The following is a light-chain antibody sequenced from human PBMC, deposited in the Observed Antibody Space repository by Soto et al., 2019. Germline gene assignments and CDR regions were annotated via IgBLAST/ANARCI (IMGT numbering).Light chain of an antibody. CDR2: GAS. V-gene: IGKV3-20*01. CDR3: QQYGSSSFT. Sequence: EIVLTQSPGTLSLSPGGRATLSCRASQSVTSSYIAWYQQKPGQAPRLLIYGASSRATGIPDRFSGSGSGTDFTLTITRLEPEDFAVYDCQQYGSSSFTFGPGTKVDI. CDR1: QSVTSSY. J-gene: IGKJ3*01.